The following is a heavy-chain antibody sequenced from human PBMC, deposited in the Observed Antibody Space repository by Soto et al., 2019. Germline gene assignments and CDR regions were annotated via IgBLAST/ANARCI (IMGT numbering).Heavy chain of an antibody. CDR1: GFSLSSTSMA. CDR2: IYWDDDK. CDR3: AHIVVAGLGYYFDY. D-gene: IGHD6-19*01. Sequence: QITLKESGPTLVKPTQTLTLTCTFSGFSLSSTSMAVGWIRQPPGKALDWLALIYWDDDKRYSPFLKSRLTITKDTSKKQVVLTMSNMDPVDTARYYCAHIVVAGLGYYFDYWGQGTLVTVSS. V-gene: IGHV2-5*02. J-gene: IGHJ4*02.